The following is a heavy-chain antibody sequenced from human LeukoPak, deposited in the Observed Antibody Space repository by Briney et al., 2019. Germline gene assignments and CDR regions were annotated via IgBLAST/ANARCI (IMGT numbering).Heavy chain of an antibody. Sequence: GGSLRLSCAASGFNVSYYSMNWVRQAPGKGLEWVSYISFSNSTLYYADSVRGRFTISRDNAKNSLSLQMNSLRAEDTAVYYCAGGGATPFDYWGQGILVTVSS. J-gene: IGHJ4*02. D-gene: IGHD5-12*01. CDR2: ISFSNSTL. CDR3: AGGGATPFDY. CDR1: GFNVSYYS. V-gene: IGHV3-48*04.